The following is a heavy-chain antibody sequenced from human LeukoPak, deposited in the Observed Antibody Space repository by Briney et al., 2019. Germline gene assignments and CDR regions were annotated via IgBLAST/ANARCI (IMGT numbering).Heavy chain of an antibody. CDR3: ASGSSTVKFYYGIDV. CDR2: IYYSGST. V-gene: IGHV4-59*01. CDR1: GGSISSYY. D-gene: IGHD4-17*01. Sequence: NPSETLSLTCTVSGGSISSYYWSWIRQPPGKGLEWIGYIYYSGSTNYNPSLKSRVTISVDTSKNQFSLKLTSVTAADTAVYYCASGSSTVKFYYGIDVWGRGTTVTVSS. J-gene: IGHJ6*02.